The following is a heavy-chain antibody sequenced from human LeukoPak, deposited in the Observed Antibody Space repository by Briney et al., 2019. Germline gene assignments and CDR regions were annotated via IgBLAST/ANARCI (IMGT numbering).Heavy chain of an antibody. CDR3: ARDPTYCSSTSCYIDY. CDR2: ISSRSSYI. CDR1: GFTLSNYN. Sequence: GGSLRLSCAASGFTLSNYNMNWVRQASGKGLEWVSSISSRSSYIYYADSVKGRFTISTDNAKNSLYLQMHSLRAEDTAVYYCARDPTYCSSTSCYIDYWGQGTLVTVSS. J-gene: IGHJ4*02. D-gene: IGHD2-2*02. V-gene: IGHV3-21*01.